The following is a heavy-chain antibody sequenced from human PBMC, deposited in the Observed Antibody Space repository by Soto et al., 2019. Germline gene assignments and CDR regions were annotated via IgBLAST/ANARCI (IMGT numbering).Heavy chain of an antibody. J-gene: IGHJ4*02. CDR2: IYYSGST. V-gene: IGHV4-59*01. D-gene: IGHD2-15*01. CDR1: GGSISSYY. Sequence: SETLSLTCTVSGGSISSYYWSWIRQPPGKGLEWIGYIYYSGSTNYNPSLKSRVTISVDTSKNQFSLKLSSVTAADTAVYYCARLVVAANFDDWGKGTLVTVAS. CDR3: ARLVVAANFDD.